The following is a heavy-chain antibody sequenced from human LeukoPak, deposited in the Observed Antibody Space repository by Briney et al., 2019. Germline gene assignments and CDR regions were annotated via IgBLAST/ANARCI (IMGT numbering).Heavy chain of an antibody. CDR1: GGSISSSSYY. D-gene: IGHD5-12*01. CDR3: ARHGATISTWHYFDY. V-gene: IGHV4-39*01. CDR2: IYYSGST. Sequence: PSETLSLTCTVSGGSISSSSYYWGWIRQPPGKGLEWIGSIYYSGSTYYNPSLKSRVTISVDTSKNQFSLKLSSVTAADTAVYYCARHGATISTWHYFDYWGQGTLVTVSS. J-gene: IGHJ4*02.